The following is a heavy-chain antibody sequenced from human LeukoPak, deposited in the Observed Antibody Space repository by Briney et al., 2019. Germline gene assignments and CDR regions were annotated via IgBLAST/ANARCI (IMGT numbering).Heavy chain of an antibody. CDR3: ARAPRGYDSSGYQFDY. CDR1: GGSISSGSYY. CDR2: IYTSGST. V-gene: IGHV4-61*02. J-gene: IGHJ4*02. Sequence: SETLSLTCTVSGGSISSGSYYWSWIRQPAGKGLEWIGRIYTSGSTNYNPSLKSRVTIPVDTSKNQFSLKLSSVTAADTAVYYCARAPRGYDSSGYQFDYWGQGTLVTVSS. D-gene: IGHD3-22*01.